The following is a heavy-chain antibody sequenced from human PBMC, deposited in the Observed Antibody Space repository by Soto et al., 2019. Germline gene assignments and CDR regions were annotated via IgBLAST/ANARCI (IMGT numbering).Heavy chain of an antibody. CDR2: ISDTGGNT. Sequence: GGSLRLSCAASGFTFSSYATSWVRQAPGKGLEWISSISDTGGNTYYADSMKGRFTISRDNPKNTLYLQMNSLRAEDTAVYYCAKAGPNSHGRNYFDHWGQGTLVTVSS. J-gene: IGHJ4*02. D-gene: IGHD1-26*01. CDR1: GFTFSSYA. V-gene: IGHV3-23*01. CDR3: AKAGPNSHGRNYFDH.